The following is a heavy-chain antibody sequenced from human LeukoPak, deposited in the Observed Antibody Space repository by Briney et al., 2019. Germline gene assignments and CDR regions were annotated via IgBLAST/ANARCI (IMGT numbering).Heavy chain of an antibody. J-gene: IGHJ4*02. V-gene: IGHV3-48*03. D-gene: IGHD2-2*01. Sequence: PGGSLRLSCAASGFTFSSYEMNWVRQAPAKGLEWVSYISSSGSTIYYADSVKGRFTISRDDAKNSLYLQMNSLRAEDTAVYYCARRLGYCSSTICSKWGQGTLVTVSS. CDR3: ARRLGYCSSTICSK. CDR2: ISSSGSTI. CDR1: GFTFSSYE.